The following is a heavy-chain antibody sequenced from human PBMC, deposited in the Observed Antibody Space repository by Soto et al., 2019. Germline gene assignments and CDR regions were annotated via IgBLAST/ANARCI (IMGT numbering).Heavy chain of an antibody. D-gene: IGHD1-1*01. CDR1: GGSISFSSYY. Sequence: PSETLSLTCTVSGGSISFSSYYWGWIRQPPGKGLEWIGTIYCSGSTYYNSSLKSRVTMSVDTSKNQFSLKLSSVTAADTAVYYCASPGTTGTTEDYYFGFWGQGTLVTVSS. CDR2: IYCSGST. J-gene: IGHJ4*02. V-gene: IGHV4-39*01. CDR3: ASPGTTGTTEDYYFGF.